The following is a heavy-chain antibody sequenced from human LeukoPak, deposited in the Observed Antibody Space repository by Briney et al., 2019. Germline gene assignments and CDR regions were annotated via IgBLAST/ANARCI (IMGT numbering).Heavy chain of an antibody. CDR3: AKDWPVSGDHYSPFDY. V-gene: IGHV3-23*01. D-gene: IGHD4-11*01. CDR1: GFTFSSHA. Sequence: GGSLRLSCAASGFTFSSHAMSWVRQAPGMGLEWVAAISRSGTNTYYVDSVKGPFTISRDSSKNTLHLQMDSLRAEDTAVYYCAKDWPVSGDHYSPFDYWGQGTLVTVSS. CDR2: ISRSGTNT. J-gene: IGHJ4*02.